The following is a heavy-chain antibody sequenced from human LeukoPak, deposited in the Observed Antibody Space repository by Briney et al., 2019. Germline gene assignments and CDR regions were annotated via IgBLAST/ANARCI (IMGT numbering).Heavy chain of an antibody. D-gene: IGHD3-10*01. CDR2: IYYSGST. CDR3: ARDNKKMVRGVILYWFDP. CDR1: GGSISSYY. V-gene: IGHV4-59*12. J-gene: IGHJ5*02. Sequence: SETLSLTCTVSGGSISSYYWSWIRQPPGKGLEWIGYIYYSGSTNYNPSLKSRVTISVDTSKNQFSLKLSSVTAADTAVYYCARDNKKMVRGVILYWFDPWGQGTLVTVSS.